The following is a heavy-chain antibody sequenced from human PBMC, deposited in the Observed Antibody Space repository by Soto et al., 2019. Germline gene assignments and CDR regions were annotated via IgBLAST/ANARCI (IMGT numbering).Heavy chain of an antibody. D-gene: IGHD6-13*01. CDR3: ARDNTVGSSSRWAFDY. J-gene: IGHJ4*02. V-gene: IGHV3-21*01. CDR2: ISSSSSYI. CDR1: GFTFSSYS. Sequence: EVQLVESGGGLVKPGGSLRLSCAASGFTFSSYSMNWVRQAPGKGLEWVSSISSSSSYIYYADSVKGRFTISRDNAKNSLSLQMNSLRAEDTAVDYCARDNTVGSSSRWAFDYWGQGTLVTVSS.